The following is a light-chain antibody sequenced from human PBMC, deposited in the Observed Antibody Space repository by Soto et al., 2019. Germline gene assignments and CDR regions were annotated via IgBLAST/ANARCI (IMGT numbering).Light chain of an antibody. J-gene: IGKJ4*01. CDR2: AAS. CDR1: QGISNY. CDR3: QKYNSAPRT. Sequence: DVQMTQAPSSLSASVGDRVTITCRASQGISNYLAWYQQNPGKVPKLLIYAASILQSGVPSRFSGSGSGTDFTLTISSLQPEDVATYSCQKYNSAPRTFGGGTKVEIK. V-gene: IGKV1-27*01.